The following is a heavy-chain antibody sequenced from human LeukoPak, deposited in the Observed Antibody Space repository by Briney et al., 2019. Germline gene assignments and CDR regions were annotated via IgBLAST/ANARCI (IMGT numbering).Heavy chain of an antibody. Sequence: ASETLSLTCAVYGGSFSGYYWSWIRQPPGKGLEWIGEINHSGSTNYNPSLKSRVTISVDTSKNQFSLKLSSVTAADTAVYYCARGPVVSSGYYEVDYWGQGTLVTVSS. CDR3: ARGPVVSSGYYEVDY. CDR1: GGSFSGYY. V-gene: IGHV4-34*01. J-gene: IGHJ4*02. D-gene: IGHD3-22*01. CDR2: INHSGST.